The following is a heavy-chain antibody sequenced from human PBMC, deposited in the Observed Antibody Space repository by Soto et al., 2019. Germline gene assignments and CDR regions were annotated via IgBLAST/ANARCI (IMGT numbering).Heavy chain of an antibody. CDR2: IYYSGST. D-gene: IGHD6-6*01. CDR1: GGSISSGGYY. J-gene: IGHJ5*02. Sequence: KTSETLSLTCTVSGGSISSGGYYWSWIRQHPGKGLEWIGYIYYSGSTYYNPSLKSRVTISVDTSKNQFSLKLSSVTAADTAVYYCARGVAARGREGDWFDPWGQGTLVTVSS. CDR3: ARGVAARGREGDWFDP. V-gene: IGHV4-31*03.